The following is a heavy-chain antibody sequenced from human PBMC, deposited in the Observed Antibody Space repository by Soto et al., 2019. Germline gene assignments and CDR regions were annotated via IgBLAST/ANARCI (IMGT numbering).Heavy chain of an antibody. D-gene: IGHD1-1*01. Sequence: EVQLVVSGGGLVPPGGSLRLSCAVSGLTFSTDEMNWVRQAPGKGLEWLAYISYTSTTIKYADSVKGRFAVSRDNAKKSLSLQMNNLRVEDTAVYYCVREGGSLAFDSWGQGTLVTVSS. V-gene: IGHV3-48*03. CDR3: VREGGSLAFDS. CDR2: ISYTSTTI. CDR1: GLTFSTDE. J-gene: IGHJ4*02.